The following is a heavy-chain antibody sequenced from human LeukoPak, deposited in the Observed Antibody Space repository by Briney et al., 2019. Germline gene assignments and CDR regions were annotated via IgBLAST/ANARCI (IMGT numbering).Heavy chain of an antibody. CDR1: GFTSGDYA. Sequence: QAGGSLRLSCAASGFTSGDYAMGWFRQAPGKGLEWLSFIKSKVYGETIEYAASVKGRFTISRDDSKSIAYLHMNSLETEDTAIYFCSRASFGVVVNMYYFDYWGLGTLVTVSS. J-gene: IGHJ4*02. CDR2: IKSKVYGETI. CDR3: SRASFGVVVNMYYFDY. V-gene: IGHV3-49*03. D-gene: IGHD3-3*01.